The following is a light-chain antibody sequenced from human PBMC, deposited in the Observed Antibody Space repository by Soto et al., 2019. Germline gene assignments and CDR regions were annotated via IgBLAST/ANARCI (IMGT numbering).Light chain of an antibody. Sequence: SYELTQPPSVSVAPGQTASITCGGNNIGSKSVHWYQQRPGQAPLLVVYDDSDRPSGIPERFSGSNSGNTATLTISRVEVGDEADYSCQVWDNGNDLVVFGGGTKVTVL. CDR3: QVWDNGNDLVV. CDR1: NIGSKS. CDR2: DDS. J-gene: IGLJ2*01. V-gene: IGLV3-21*02.